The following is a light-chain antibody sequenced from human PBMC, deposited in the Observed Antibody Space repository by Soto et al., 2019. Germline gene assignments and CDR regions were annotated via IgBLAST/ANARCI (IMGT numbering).Light chain of an antibody. CDR3: QVYDRSTL. CDR1: QSVGSNY. Sequence: EIVFTQSPDTLSLSPGERATLSCRASQSVGSNYLAWYQQKPGQAPRLLMYDASGRASGIPDRFTGSGSGTDFTLTISRLEPEDFGVYYCQVYDRSTLLGVGTKVDIK. CDR2: DAS. V-gene: IGKV3-20*01. J-gene: IGKJ4*01.